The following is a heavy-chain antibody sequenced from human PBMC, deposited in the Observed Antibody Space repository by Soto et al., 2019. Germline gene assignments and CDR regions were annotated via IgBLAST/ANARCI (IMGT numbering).Heavy chain of an antibody. J-gene: IGHJ6*03. CDR3: AREYCSGGSCYSSGHNYYYYYMDV. CDR2: IIPILGIA. Sequence: QVQLVQSGAEVKKPGSSVKVSCKASGGTFSSYSISWVRQAPGQGLEWMGRIIPILGIANYAQKFQGRVTITADKSTSTAYMALSSLRSEATAVYYCAREYCSGGSCYSSGHNYYYYYMDVWGKGTTVTVSS. D-gene: IGHD2-15*01. CDR1: GGTFSSYS. V-gene: IGHV1-69*04.